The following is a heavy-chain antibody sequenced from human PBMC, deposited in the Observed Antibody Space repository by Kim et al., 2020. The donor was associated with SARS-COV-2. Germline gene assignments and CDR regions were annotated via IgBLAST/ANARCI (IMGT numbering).Heavy chain of an antibody. J-gene: IGHJ4*02. D-gene: IGHD3-10*01. CDR3: ARDPRGFDY. V-gene: IGHV1-46*01. CDR2: GSK. Sequence: GSKGYAQKFPGRVTMTRDTSTSTVYMELSRLRSEDTAVYYCARDPRGFDYWGQGTLVTVSS.